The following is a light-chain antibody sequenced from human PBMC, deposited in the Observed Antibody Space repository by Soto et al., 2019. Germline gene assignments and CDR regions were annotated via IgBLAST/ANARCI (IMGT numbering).Light chain of an antibody. Sequence: EIVLTQSPGTLSLSPGEIATLSFSASQSVISNLAWYQQKPGQAPSLLIFGASSRATGIPDRFSGSGSGTDFTLTISGLEPEDFAVYYCQQYATSPGTFGQGTKVDIK. CDR2: GAS. V-gene: IGKV3-20*01. J-gene: IGKJ1*01. CDR3: QQYATSPGT. CDR1: QSVISN.